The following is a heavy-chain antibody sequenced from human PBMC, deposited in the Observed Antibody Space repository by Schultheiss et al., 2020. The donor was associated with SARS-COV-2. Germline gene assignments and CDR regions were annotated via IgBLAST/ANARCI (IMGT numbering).Heavy chain of an antibody. Sequence: ASVKVSCKASGYTFISYDINWVRQATGQGPEWMGWISAYNGNTNYAQKLQGRVTMTRDTSISTAYMELSRLRSDDTAVYYCARDHSVGGYYYYGMDVWGQGTTVTVSS. J-gene: IGHJ6*02. D-gene: IGHD3-16*01. CDR3: ARDHSVGGYYYYGMDV. CDR2: ISAYNGNT. V-gene: IGHV1-18*01. CDR1: GYTFISYD.